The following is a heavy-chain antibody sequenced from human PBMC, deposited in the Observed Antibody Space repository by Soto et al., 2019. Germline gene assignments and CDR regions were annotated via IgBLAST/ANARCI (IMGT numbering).Heavy chain of an antibody. CDR1: GFAFNNYG. V-gene: IGHV3-21*01. D-gene: IGHD3-22*01. Sequence: GGSLRLSCTVSGFAFNNYGINWVRQAPGKGLEWVSSISKSDYTYYSDSVKGRFTISRDNAKNSVSLRMNTLRVEDTAVYYCAREDSIIIPDVSDFWGQGNLVTVSS. CDR2: ISKSDYT. J-gene: IGHJ4*02. CDR3: AREDSIIIPDVSDF.